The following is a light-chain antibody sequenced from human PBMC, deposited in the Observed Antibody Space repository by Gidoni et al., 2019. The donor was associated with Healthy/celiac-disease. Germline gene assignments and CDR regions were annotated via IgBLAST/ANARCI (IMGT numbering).Light chain of an antibody. CDR3: QQYGSSPVLT. Sequence: EIVLTQSPGTLSLSPGERATLSCRASQSGSSSYLAWYQQKPGQAPRLLIYGASSRATGIPDRFSGSGSGTDFTLTISRLEPEDFAVYYCQQYGSSPVLTFGGGTKVEIK. J-gene: IGKJ4*01. CDR1: QSGSSSY. V-gene: IGKV3-20*01. CDR2: GAS.